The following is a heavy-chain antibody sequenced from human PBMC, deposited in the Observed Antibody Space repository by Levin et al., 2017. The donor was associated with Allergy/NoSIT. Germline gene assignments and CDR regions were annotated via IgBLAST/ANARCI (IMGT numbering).Heavy chain of an antibody. D-gene: IGHD4-17*01. CDR2: IYPADGDT. CDR3: AKSGPRSDYALDV. J-gene: IGHJ6*02. Sequence: GASVKVSCKGSGYSFISYWIAWVRQMPGKGLEWMGSIYPADGDTTYSPSFLGQVTISVDKSLSTAYLQWNSLRPSDTAMDYCAKSGPRSDYALDVWGQGTTVTVSS. CDR1: GYSFISYW. V-gene: IGHV5-51*01.